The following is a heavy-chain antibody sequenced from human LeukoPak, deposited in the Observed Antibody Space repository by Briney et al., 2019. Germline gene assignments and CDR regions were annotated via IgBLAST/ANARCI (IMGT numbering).Heavy chain of an antibody. J-gene: IGHJ4*02. CDR2: ISYDGSNK. CDR1: GFTFSSYA. V-gene: IGHV3-30*18. CDR3: AKDYYGSGYYFDY. Sequence: GSLRLSCAASGFTFSSYAMSWVRQAPGKGLEWVAVISYDGSNKYYADSVKGRFTISRDNSKNTLYLQMNSLRAEDTAVYYCAKDYYGSGYYFDYWGQGTLVTVSS. D-gene: IGHD3-10*01.